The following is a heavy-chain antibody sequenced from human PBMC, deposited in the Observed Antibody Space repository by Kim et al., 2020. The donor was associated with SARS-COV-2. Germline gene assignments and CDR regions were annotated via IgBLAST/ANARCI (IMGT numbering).Heavy chain of an antibody. Sequence: ASVKVSCKASGYTFTSYYMHWVRQAPGQGLERMGIINPSGGSTSYAQKFQGRVTMTRDTSTSTVYMELSSLRSEDTAVYYCARGETTILGPNSFFDYWGQGTLVTVSS. V-gene: IGHV1-46*01. D-gene: IGHD1-1*01. J-gene: IGHJ4*02. CDR3: ARGETTILGPNSFFDY. CDR1: GYTFTSYY. CDR2: INPSGGST.